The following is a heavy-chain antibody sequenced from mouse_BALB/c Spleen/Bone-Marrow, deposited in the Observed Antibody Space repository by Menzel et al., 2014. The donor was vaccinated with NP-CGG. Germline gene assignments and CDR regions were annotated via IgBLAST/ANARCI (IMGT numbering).Heavy chain of an antibody. D-gene: IGHD5-5*01. CDR2: IGSGGST. CDR1: GFAFSSYD. Sequence: EVQVVESGGGLVKPGGSLKLSCAASGFAFSSYDMSWVRQTPEKRLEWVAYIGSGGSTYYPDTVKGRFTISRDNAENTLYLQMSSLKSEDTAMYYCARTTPYAMDYWGQGTSVTVSS. V-gene: IGHV5-12-1*01. CDR3: ARTTPYAMDY. J-gene: IGHJ4*01.